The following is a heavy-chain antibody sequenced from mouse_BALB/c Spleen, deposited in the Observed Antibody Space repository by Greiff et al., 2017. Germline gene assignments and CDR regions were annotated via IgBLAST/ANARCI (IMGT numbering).Heavy chain of an antibody. D-gene: IGHD1-1*01. CDR3: ARGDYGSSYAMDY. Sequence: EVKVVESGGGLVQPGGSLRLSCATSGFTFTDYYMSWVRQPPGKALEWLGFIRNKANGYTTEYSASVKGRFTISRDNSQSILYLQMNTLRAEDSATYYCARGDYGSSYAMDYWGQGTSVTVSS. J-gene: IGHJ4*01. CDR1: GFTFTDYY. V-gene: IGHV7-3*02. CDR2: IRNKANGYTT.